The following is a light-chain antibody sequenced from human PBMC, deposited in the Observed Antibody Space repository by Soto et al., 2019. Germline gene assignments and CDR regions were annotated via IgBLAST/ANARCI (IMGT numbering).Light chain of an antibody. V-gene: IGKV3-15*01. CDR2: GAS. CDR3: PQDKSSPLT. Sequence: KVRKHAPEGMSVSLGGRPTLSYRASQSVSSNLAWYQQKPGQAPRLLIYGASSRATGIPVRFSGSGSGTEFTLTIISRQSEDFALYYCPQDKSSPLTFGQGTRLEIK. J-gene: IGKJ5*01. CDR1: QSVSSN.